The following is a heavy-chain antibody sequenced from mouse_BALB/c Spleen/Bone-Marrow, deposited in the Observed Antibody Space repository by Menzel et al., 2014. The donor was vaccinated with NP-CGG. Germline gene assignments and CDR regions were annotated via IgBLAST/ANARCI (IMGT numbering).Heavy chain of an antibody. Sequence: VHLVESGAELAKPGASLKMSCKASGYTFTSYWMHWVKQRPGQGLEWIGYINPSTDYTEYNHKFKDKATLTADKSSSTAFMQLSSLTSEDSAVYYCARRAYGGSYGFAYWGQGTLVTVSA. CDR3: ARRAYGGSYGFAY. V-gene: IGHV1-7*01. CDR2: INPSTDYT. J-gene: IGHJ3*01. CDR1: GYTFTSYW. D-gene: IGHD1-1*01.